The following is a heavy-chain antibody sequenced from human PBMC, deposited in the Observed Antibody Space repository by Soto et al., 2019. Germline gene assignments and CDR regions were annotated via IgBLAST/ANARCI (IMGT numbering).Heavy chain of an antibody. CDR3: AADPIVDY. D-gene: IGHD2-21*01. CDR1: GFTFSSYW. CDR2: INSDGNIT. J-gene: IGHJ4*02. V-gene: IGHV3-74*01. Sequence: EVQLVESGGGSVQPGGSRRLSCTTSGFTFSSYWMHWVRQAPGKGLVWVSRINSDGNITRYADSVKGRFTISRDNAKNMLFLQMDRLTAEDTAVYYCAADPIVDYWGQGTLVTVSS.